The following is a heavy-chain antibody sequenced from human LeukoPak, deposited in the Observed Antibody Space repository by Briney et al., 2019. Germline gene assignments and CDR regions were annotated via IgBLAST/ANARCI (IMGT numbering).Heavy chain of an antibody. Sequence: ASVKVSCKASGYTFTGYYMHAVRQAPGQGLEWMGWINPNSGGTNYAQKFQGRVTMTRDTSISTAYMELSRLRSDDTAVYYCATGWFSPQQISFDIWGQGTMVTVSS. CDR3: ATGWFSPQQISFDI. J-gene: IGHJ3*02. CDR2: INPNSGGT. CDR1: GYTFTGYY. V-gene: IGHV1-2*02. D-gene: IGHD3-10*01.